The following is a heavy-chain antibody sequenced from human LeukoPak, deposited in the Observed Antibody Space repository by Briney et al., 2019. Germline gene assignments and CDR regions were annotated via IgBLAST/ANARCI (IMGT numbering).Heavy chain of an antibody. J-gene: IGHJ4*02. CDR1: GFSLSTSGMR. CDR2: IDWDDDK. Sequence: ESGPTLVNPTQTLTLTCTFSGFSLSTSGMRVSWIRQPPGKALDWLARIDWDDDKFYSTSLKTRLTISKDTSKNQVVLTMTNMDPVDTATYYCARIGPYDSSGYYLFDYWGQGTLVTVSS. CDR3: ARIGPYDSSGYYLFDY. D-gene: IGHD3-22*01. V-gene: IGHV2-70*04.